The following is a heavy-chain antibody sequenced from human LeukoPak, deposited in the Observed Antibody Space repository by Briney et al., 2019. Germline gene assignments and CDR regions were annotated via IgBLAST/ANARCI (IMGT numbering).Heavy chain of an antibody. J-gene: IGHJ4*02. CDR2: IFPGDSGT. CDR3: ARHPRQFLWFGELFYFDY. CDR1: GYSSTSYW. V-gene: IGHV5-51*01. D-gene: IGHD3-10*01. Sequence: GESLQISCKGSGYSSTSYWICCVGHLPRKGLEWMVFIFPGDSGTRYSPSFQGQVTISADKSISTAYLQWSSLKALDTAMYYCARHPRQFLWFGELFYFDYWGQGALVTVSS.